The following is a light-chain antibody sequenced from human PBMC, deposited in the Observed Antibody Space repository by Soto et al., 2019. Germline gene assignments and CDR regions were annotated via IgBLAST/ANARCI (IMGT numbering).Light chain of an antibody. Sequence: EIVMTQSPATLSVSPGERATLSCRASQSVSSNLAWYQQKPGQGPRLLIYGASTRATGIPARFSGSGSGTEFTLTISSLQSEDFAVYYCQQYNNWPPGMYTFGQGTKLEIK. CDR1: QSVSSN. CDR3: QQYNNWPPGMYT. J-gene: IGKJ2*01. CDR2: GAS. V-gene: IGKV3-15*01.